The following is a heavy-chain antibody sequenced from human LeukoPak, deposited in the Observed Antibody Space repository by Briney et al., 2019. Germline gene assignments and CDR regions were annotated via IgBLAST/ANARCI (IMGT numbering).Heavy chain of an antibody. CDR2: INHSGST. Sequence: SETLSLTCAVYGGSFSGYYWSWIRQPPGKGLEWIGEINHSGSTNYNPSLKSRVTISVDTSKNQFSLKRSSVTGADTAVYYCASGSLNPSLGGYSYGFGYYYYGMDVWGQGTTVTVSS. D-gene: IGHD5-18*01. CDR1: GGSFSGYY. V-gene: IGHV4-34*01. J-gene: IGHJ6*02. CDR3: ASGSLNPSLGGYSYGFGYYYYGMDV.